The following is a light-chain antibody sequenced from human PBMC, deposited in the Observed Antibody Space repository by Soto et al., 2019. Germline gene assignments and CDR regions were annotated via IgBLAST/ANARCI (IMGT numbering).Light chain of an antibody. V-gene: IGKV2-28*01. Sequence: DIVLTQSPLSLPVTPGEPASISCRSSQSLLHSNGYNYLDWYLQKPGQSPQLLIYLDSNRDSGVPERFSGSGSGKDFTLTISRVEAEDVGVYYCMPALQTLYTFGQGTKLEIK. J-gene: IGKJ2*01. CDR1: QSLLHSNGYNY. CDR3: MPALQTLYT. CDR2: LDS.